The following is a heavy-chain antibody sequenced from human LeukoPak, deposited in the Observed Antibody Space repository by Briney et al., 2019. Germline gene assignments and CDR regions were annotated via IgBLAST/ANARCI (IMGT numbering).Heavy chain of an antibody. CDR2: IWYDGSNK. CDR3: AKVGSMYYYDSSGYSH. V-gene: IGHV3-33*06. Sequence: PGGSLRLSCAASGFTFSSYGMHWVRQAPGKGLEWVAVIWYDGSNKYYADSVKGRFTISRDNSKNTLYLQMNSLRAEDTAVYYCAKVGSMYYYDSSGYSHWGQGTLVTVSS. CDR1: GFTFSSYG. J-gene: IGHJ4*02. D-gene: IGHD3-22*01.